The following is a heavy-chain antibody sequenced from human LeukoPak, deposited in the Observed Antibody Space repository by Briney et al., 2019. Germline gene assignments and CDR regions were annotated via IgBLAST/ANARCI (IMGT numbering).Heavy chain of an antibody. Sequence: SETLSLTCTVSGDSISTHYWSWIRQPPGKGLEWLAYIFYTGGTSSNPSLTSRVTISEDTSKNQISLKLSSVTAADTTVYYCARLKLGAYFDLWGRGTLVTVSS. CDR3: ARLKLGAYFDL. V-gene: IGHV4-59*08. J-gene: IGHJ2*01. CDR1: GDSISTHY. CDR2: IFYTGGT. D-gene: IGHD3-16*01.